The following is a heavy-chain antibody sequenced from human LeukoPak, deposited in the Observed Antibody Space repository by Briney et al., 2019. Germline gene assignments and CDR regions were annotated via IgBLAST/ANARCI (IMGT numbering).Heavy chain of an antibody. CDR2: ISGSGGST. J-gene: IGHJ4*02. V-gene: IGHV3-23*01. Sequence: GGSLRLSCAASGFTFSGSAMHWVRQAPGKGLEWVSAISGSGGSTYYADSVEGRFTISRDNSKNTLYLQMNSLRAEDTAVYYCAKSPPLGTLVDYGDYSLDYWGQGTLVTVSS. CDR1: GFTFSGSA. D-gene: IGHD4-17*01. CDR3: AKSPPLGTLVDYGDYSLDY.